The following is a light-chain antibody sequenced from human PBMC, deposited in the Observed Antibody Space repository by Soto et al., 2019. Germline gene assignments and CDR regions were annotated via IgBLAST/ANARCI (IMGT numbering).Light chain of an antibody. V-gene: IGKV3-20*01. CDR3: QQYGYSPWT. CDR1: QSVSSSS. J-gene: IGKJ1*01. CDR2: EAS. Sequence: IVLTQSPGTLSLSPWERATLSCRASQSVSSSSLAWYQQNPGQAPRLLIYEASSRATGIPDRFSGSGSGTDFTLTISRLEPEDFALYYCQQYGYSPWTFGPGTKVDIK.